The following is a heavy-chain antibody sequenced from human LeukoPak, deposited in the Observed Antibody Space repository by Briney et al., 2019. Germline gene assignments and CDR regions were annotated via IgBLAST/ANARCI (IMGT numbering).Heavy chain of an antibody. V-gene: IGHV4-61*01. D-gene: IGHD3-22*01. CDR3: ARYYYDSSGYYAFDI. Sequence: PSETLSLTCSVSGGSVSSSSYYWSWIRQPPGKGLEWIGYIYDSGSTNYNPSLKSRVTISADTSKNQFPLRLSSVTAADTAVHYCARYYYDSSGYYAFDIWGQGTMVTVSS. CDR2: IYDSGST. J-gene: IGHJ3*02. CDR1: GGSVSSSSYY.